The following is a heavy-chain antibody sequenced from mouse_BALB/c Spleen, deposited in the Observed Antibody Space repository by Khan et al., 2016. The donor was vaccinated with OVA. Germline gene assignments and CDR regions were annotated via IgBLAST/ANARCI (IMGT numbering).Heavy chain of an antibody. CDR3: ARGYFGNYEFVY. V-gene: IGHV1S132*01. D-gene: IGHD2-1*01. CDR1: GYTFTSYW. Sequence: QVQLQQSGTELVKPGASVKLSCKTSGYTFTSYWIQWVKQRPGQGLGWIGQIFPGTGTTYYNANFKGKATLTVNTSSSTAYMQLSSLTSEDSAVYFCARGYFGNYEFVYWGRGTLVTVSP. CDR2: IFPGTGTT. J-gene: IGHJ3*01.